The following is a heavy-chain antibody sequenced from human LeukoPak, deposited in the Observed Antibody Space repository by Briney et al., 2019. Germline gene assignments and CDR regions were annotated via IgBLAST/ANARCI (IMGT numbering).Heavy chain of an antibody. Sequence: SETLSLTCTVSGGSISSSSYYWGWIRQPPGTGLEWIGSIYYSGSTYYNPSLKSRVTISVDTSKNQFSLKLSSVTAADTAVYYCARQQMGYSYGLVYYFDYWGQGTLVTVSS. J-gene: IGHJ4*02. D-gene: IGHD5-18*01. CDR1: GGSISSSSYY. CDR2: IYYSGST. CDR3: ARQQMGYSYGLVYYFDY. V-gene: IGHV4-39*01.